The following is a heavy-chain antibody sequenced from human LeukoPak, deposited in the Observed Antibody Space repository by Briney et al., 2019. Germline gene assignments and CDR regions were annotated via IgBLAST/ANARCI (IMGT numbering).Heavy chain of an antibody. CDR3: ARGGKQWRGGNYFDS. D-gene: IGHD6-19*01. Sequence: ASVKVSCKASGYTFTSYDINWVRRATGQGLEWMGWMNPNSGNTGYAQKFQGRVTMTRNTSISTAYMELSSLRSEDTAVYYCARGGKQWRGGNYFDSWGQGTLVAVSS. CDR1: GYTFTSYD. V-gene: IGHV1-8*01. CDR2: MNPNSGNT. J-gene: IGHJ4*02.